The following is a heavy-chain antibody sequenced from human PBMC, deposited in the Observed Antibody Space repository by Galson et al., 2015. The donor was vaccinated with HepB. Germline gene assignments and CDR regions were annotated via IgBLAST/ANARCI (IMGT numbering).Heavy chain of an antibody. CDR3: ARGPSIAARPRYYYGMDV. CDR2: INPNSGGT. D-gene: IGHD6-6*01. Sequence: SVKVSCKASGYTFTGYYMHWVRQAPGQGLEWMGWINPNSGGTNYAQKFQGWVTMTRDTSISTAYMELSRLRSDDTAVYYCARGPSIAARPRYYYGMDVWGQGTTVTVSS. CDR1: GYTFTGYY. J-gene: IGHJ6*02. V-gene: IGHV1-2*04.